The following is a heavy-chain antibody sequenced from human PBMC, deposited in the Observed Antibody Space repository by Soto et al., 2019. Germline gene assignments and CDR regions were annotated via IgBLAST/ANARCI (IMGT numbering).Heavy chain of an antibody. D-gene: IGHD2-15*01. CDR1: GYTFTSYY. CDR3: AREHCSGGRFDSWGAFDI. CDR2: INPSGGST. J-gene: IGHJ3*02. V-gene: IGHV1-46*01. Sequence: AAMKCSFKASGYTFTSYYMHWVRQAPGQGLDCIGIINPSGGSTSYAQKFQGRVTLTRDKSTRTVYMELSSLRSEDTDVYYCAREHCSGGRFDSWGAFDIW.